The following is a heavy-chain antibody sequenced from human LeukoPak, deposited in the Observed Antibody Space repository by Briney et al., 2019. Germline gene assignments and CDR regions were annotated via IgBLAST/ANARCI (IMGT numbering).Heavy chain of an antibody. CDR2: IYWDDDK. V-gene: IGHV2-5*02. CDR3: AHIAIVVVVATVYYFDY. J-gene: IGHJ4*02. D-gene: IGHD2-15*01. Sequence: SGPTLVNPTQTLTLTCTFSGFSLSTSGVGVGWIRQPPGKALEWLALIYWDDDKRYSPSLKSRLTITKDTSKNQVVLTMTNMDPVDTATYYCAHIAIVVVVATVYYFDYWGQGTLVTVSS. CDR1: GFSLSTSGVG.